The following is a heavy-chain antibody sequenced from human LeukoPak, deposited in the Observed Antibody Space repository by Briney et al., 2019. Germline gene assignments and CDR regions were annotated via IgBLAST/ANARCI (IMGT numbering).Heavy chain of an antibody. Sequence: PGGSLRLSCAASGFTFSSYAMSWVRQAPGKGLEWVSAISGSGGSTYYADSVKGRFTISRDNAKNSLFLRMNSLRAEDTAVYYCARGGCSSTSCYYMDVWGEGTTVTVSS. CDR3: ARGGCSSTSCYYMDV. V-gene: IGHV3-23*01. CDR2: ISGSGGST. D-gene: IGHD2-2*01. J-gene: IGHJ6*03. CDR1: GFTFSSYA.